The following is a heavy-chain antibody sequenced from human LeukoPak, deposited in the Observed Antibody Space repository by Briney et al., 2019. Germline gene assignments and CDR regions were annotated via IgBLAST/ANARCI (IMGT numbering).Heavy chain of an antibody. CDR1: GFTVSSNY. CDR3: AKGQELDDGVFDS. D-gene: IGHD1-1*01. V-gene: IGHV3-66*01. Sequence: GGSLRLSCAASGFTVSSNYMTWVRQAPGKGLEWVSVIYSGGSTYYADSVKGRFSISRDNSKNALFLQMNSLRVEDTAIYYCAKGQELDDGVFDSWGQGTLVTISS. CDR2: IYSGGST. J-gene: IGHJ4*02.